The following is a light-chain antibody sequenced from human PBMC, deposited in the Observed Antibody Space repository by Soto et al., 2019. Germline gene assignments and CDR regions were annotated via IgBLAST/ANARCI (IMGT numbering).Light chain of an antibody. Sequence: EIVMTQSPATLSVSPGERATLSCRASQSISSNLAWYQRRPGQAPRLLIYGASARATGIPARFSGSGSGTEFTLTISSLQSEDFAVYYCQQYNNWRPHTFGQGTKVEIK. V-gene: IGKV3-15*01. CDR2: GAS. CDR1: QSISSN. J-gene: IGKJ2*01. CDR3: QQYNNWRPHT.